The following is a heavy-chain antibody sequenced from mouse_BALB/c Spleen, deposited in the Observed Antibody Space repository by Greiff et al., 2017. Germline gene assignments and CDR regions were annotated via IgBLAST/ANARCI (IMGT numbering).Heavy chain of an antibody. CDR3: ARPNYYGSSYGWYFDV. V-gene: IGHV7-3*02. J-gene: IGHJ1*01. CDR1: GFTFTDYY. D-gene: IGHD1-1*01. CDR2: IRNKANGYTT. Sequence: EVKLMESGGGLVQPGGSLRLSCATSGFTFTDYYMSWVRQPPGKALEWLGFIRNKANGYTTEYSASVKGRFTISRDNSQSILYLQMNTLRAEDSATYYCARPNYYGSSYGWYFDVWGAGTTVTVSS.